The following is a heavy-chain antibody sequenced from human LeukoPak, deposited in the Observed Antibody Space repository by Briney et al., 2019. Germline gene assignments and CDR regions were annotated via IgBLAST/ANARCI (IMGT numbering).Heavy chain of an antibody. CDR3: ARANRVTMIVSNYYYYYYMDV. D-gene: IGHD3-22*01. CDR2: INPSGGST. V-gene: IGHV1-46*01. J-gene: IGHJ6*03. CDR1: GYTFTSYY. Sequence: ASVKVSCKASGYTFTSYYMHWVRQAPGQGLDWMGIINPSGGSTSYAQKFQGRVTMTRDTSTSTVYTELSSLRSEDTAGYYCARANRVTMIVSNYYYYYYMDVWGKGTTVTVS.